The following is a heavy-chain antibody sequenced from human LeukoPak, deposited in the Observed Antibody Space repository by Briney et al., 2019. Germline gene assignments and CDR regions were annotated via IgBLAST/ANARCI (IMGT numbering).Heavy chain of an antibody. CDR2: ITASGTNT. CDR3: VKDREPDSGWNFDY. Sequence: GGSLRLSCAASRFTFGYYAMSWVRQAPGKGLEWLSAITASGTNTFYPDSVKGRFTISRVNSKNTLYLQMNSLRAEDTAVYYCVKDREPDSGWNFDYWGQGTLVTVSS. D-gene: IGHD6-19*01. V-gene: IGHV3-23*01. CDR1: RFTFGYYA. J-gene: IGHJ4*02.